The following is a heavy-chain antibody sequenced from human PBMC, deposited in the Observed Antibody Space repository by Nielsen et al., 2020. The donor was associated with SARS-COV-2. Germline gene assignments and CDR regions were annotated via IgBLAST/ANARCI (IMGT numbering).Heavy chain of an antibody. Sequence: GGSLRLSCVVSGFNFRGYWMSWVRQAPGKGLGWVGNIKLDGSEKYYVDSVKGRFTISRDNARNTLYLQMNSLRVEDTAVYYCARVGSYGDPEYLDYWGQGALVTVSS. J-gene: IGHJ4*02. CDR1: GFNFRGYW. V-gene: IGHV3-7*01. CDR3: ARVGSYGDPEYLDY. CDR2: IKLDGSEK. D-gene: IGHD4/OR15-4a*01.